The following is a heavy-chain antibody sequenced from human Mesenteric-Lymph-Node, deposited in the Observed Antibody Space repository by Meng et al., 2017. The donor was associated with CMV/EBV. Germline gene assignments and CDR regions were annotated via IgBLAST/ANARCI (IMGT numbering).Heavy chain of an antibody. CDR1: GGSFSGYY. CDR3: ARAQVRSGSYAGYFDY. D-gene: IGHD1-26*01. V-gene: IGHV4-34*01. J-gene: IGHJ4*02. CDR2: INHSGST. Sequence: SETLSLTCAVYGGSFSGYYWSWIRQPPGKGLEWIGEINHSGSTNYNPSLKSRVTISVDTSKNQFSLKLSSVTAADTAVYYCARAQVRSGSYAGYFDYWGQGTLVTVSS.